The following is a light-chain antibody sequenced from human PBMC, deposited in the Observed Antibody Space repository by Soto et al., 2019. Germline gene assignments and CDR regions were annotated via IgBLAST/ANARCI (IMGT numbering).Light chain of an antibody. Sequence: QPVLTQPPSVSGAAGQRVTISCTGSRPNLGANYAVHWYQQLPGTAPKLLIYDNTKRPSGVPDRFSGSKSGTSASLAITGLQAEDEAYYFCQSYDTSPVFGGGTKVTVL. CDR3: QSYDTSPV. CDR1: RPNLGANYA. J-gene: IGLJ2*01. V-gene: IGLV1-40*01. CDR2: DNT.